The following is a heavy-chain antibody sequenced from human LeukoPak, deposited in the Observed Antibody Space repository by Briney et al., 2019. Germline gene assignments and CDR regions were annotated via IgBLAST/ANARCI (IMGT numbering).Heavy chain of an antibody. V-gene: IGHV3-21*01. D-gene: IGHD3-3*01. CDR1: GFTFSSYE. J-gene: IGHJ4*02. Sequence: GGSLRLSCAASGFTFSSYEMNWVRQAPGKGLEWVSSISSSSSYIYYADSVKGRFTISRDNAKDSLYLQMNSLRAEDTAVYYCARAGSGYDYWGQGTLVTVSS. CDR2: ISSSSSYI. CDR3: ARAGSGYDY.